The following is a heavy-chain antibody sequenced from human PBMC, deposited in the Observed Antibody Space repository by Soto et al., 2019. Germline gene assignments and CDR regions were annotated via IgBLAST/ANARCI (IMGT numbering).Heavy chain of an antibody. J-gene: IGHJ3*02. D-gene: IGHD3-22*01. V-gene: IGHV3-33*01. CDR1: GFTFSSYG. CDR2: IWYDGSNK. CDR3: ARERWGALDYDSSGQEYDAFDI. Sequence: QVQLVESGGGVVQPGRSLRLSCAASGFTFSSYGMHWVRQAPGKGLEWVAVIWYDGSNKYYADSVKGRFTISRDNSKNTLYLQMNSLRAEDTAVYYCARERWGALDYDSSGQEYDAFDIWGQGTMVTVSS.